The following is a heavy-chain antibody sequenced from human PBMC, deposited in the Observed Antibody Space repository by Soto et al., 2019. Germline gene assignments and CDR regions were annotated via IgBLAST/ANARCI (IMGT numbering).Heavy chain of an antibody. J-gene: IGHJ6*02. CDR2: ISPYNGNT. CDR1: GSTFRNYI. D-gene: IGHD2-21*02. V-gene: IGHV1-18*01. Sequence: QVQLVQSAGEVKKPGASAIVSCQASGSTFRNYIIAWLRQAPGQGLEWMGWISPYNGNTNYARQFRGRVTLTTDTSTSAAYLERRNLGYDDAATYYCARYCAGNDCYSRHYYAMDVWGQGTTVSVSS. CDR3: ARYCAGNDCYSRHYYAMDV.